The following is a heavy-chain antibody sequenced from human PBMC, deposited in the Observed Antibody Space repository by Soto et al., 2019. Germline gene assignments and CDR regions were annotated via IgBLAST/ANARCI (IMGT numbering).Heavy chain of an antibody. CDR2: IKSKTAGGTT. J-gene: IGHJ4*02. CDR1: GFTFNKAW. CDR3: TTDRYHIEAVTAAGPLFDY. D-gene: IGHD2-21*02. V-gene: IGHV3-15*07. Sequence: PGGSLRLSCAASGFTFNKAWMNWVRQAPGKGLEWVGRIKSKTAGGTTDYAAPVKGRFTISRDDSKNTVYLQMNSLKTEDTAVYYCTTDRYHIEAVTAAGPLFDYWGQGTLVTVSS.